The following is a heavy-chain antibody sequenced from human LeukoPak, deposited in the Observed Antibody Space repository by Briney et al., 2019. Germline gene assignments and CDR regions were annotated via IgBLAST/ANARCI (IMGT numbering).Heavy chain of an antibody. CDR1: GGTFSNYA. CDR2: IIPIFGTA. J-gene: IGHJ4*02. D-gene: IGHD3-16*02. CDR3: ARGHYDYVWGSYRYDDY. Sequence: ASVKVSCKASGGTFSNYAISWVRQAPGQGLEWMGRIIPIFGTANYAQKFQGRVTITTDESTSTAYMELSSLRSEDTAVYYCARGHYDYVWGSYRYDDYWGQGTLVTVST. V-gene: IGHV1-69*05.